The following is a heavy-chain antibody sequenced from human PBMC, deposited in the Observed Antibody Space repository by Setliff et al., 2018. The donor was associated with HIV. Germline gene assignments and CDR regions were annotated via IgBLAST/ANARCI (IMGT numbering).Heavy chain of an antibody. Sequence: SETLSLTCTVSGGSLNSGTYYWGWVRQPPGKGLEWIGNVYYSGTTYYNPSLKSRVTISVDTSKNQFSLKLTSVTAADTAVYYCVNPSGAMGDFDSWGQGTLVTVSS. V-gene: IGHV4-39*01. D-gene: IGHD3-16*01. J-gene: IGHJ4*02. CDR2: VYYSGTT. CDR3: VNPSGAMGDFDS. CDR1: GGSLNSGTYY.